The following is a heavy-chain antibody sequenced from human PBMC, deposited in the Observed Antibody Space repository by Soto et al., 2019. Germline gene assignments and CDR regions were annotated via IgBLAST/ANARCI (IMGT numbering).Heavy chain of an antibody. D-gene: IGHD2-2*01. CDR2: IIPIFGTA. CDR3: VRGIIVVVPAAIVHYYYYGMGV. V-gene: IGHV1-69*13. J-gene: IGHJ6*02. CDR1: GGTFSSYA. Sequence: SVKVSCKASGGTFSSYAISWVRQAPGQGLEWMGGIIPIFGTANYAQEFQGRVTITADESTSTAYMELSSLRSEDTAVYYCVRGIIVVVPAAIVHYYYYGMGVWGQGTTVTVSS.